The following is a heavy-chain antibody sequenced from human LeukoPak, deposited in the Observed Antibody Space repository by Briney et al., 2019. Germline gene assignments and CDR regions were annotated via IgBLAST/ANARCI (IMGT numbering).Heavy chain of an antibody. V-gene: IGHV1-69*05. CDR1: GGTFSSYA. CDR3: AREGGSGYRDWDYYMDV. J-gene: IGHJ6*03. D-gene: IGHD5-12*01. CDR2: IIPIFGTA. Sequence: ASVTVSCKASGGTFSSYAISWVRQAPGQGLEWMGGIIPIFGTANYAQKFQGRVTITTDESTSTAYMELSSLRSEDTAVYYCAREGGSGYRDWDYYMDVWGKGTTVTVSS.